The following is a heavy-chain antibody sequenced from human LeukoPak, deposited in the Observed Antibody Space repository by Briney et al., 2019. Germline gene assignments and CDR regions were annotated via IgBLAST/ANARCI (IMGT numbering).Heavy chain of an antibody. CDR3: ARSRAVEWLFHLDY. J-gene: IGHJ4*02. CDR1: GFTFSSYA. V-gene: IGHV3-64*01. D-gene: IGHD3-3*01. CDR2: ISSNGGST. Sequence: GGSLRLSCAASGFTFSSYAMHWVRQAPWKGLEYVSAISSNGGSTYYANSVKGRFTISRDNSKNTLYLQMGSLRAEDMAVYYCARSRAVEWLFHLDYWGQGTLVTVSS.